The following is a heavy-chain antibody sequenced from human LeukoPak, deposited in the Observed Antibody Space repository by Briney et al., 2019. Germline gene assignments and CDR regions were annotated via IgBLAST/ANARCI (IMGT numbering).Heavy chain of an antibody. CDR2: ISSSSSTI. J-gene: IGHJ5*02. V-gene: IGHV3-48*02. D-gene: IGHD2-21*02. Sequence: GGSLRLSCAASGFTFSSYWMNWVRQAPGKGLEWVSYISSSSSTIYYADSVKGRFTISRDNAKNSLYLQMNSLRDEDTAVYYCARPYCGGDCYPGQGNWFDPWGQGTLVTVSS. CDR1: GFTFSSYW. CDR3: ARPYCGGDCYPGQGNWFDP.